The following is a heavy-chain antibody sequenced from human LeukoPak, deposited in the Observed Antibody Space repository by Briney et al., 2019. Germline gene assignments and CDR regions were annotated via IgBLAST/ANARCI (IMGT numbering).Heavy chain of an antibody. CDR1: GFTFSSYG. V-gene: IGHV3-30*03. J-gene: IGHJ5*02. CDR2: ISKDAKSN. Sequence: GGSLRLSCATSGFTFSSYGMHWVRQVPGKGLEWVAVISKDAKSNYHVDSVKGRFTISRDNAKNSLYLQMNSLRAEDTAVYYCARGYHYGSGDWFDPWGQGTLVTVSS. CDR3: ARGYHYGSGDWFDP. D-gene: IGHD3-10*01.